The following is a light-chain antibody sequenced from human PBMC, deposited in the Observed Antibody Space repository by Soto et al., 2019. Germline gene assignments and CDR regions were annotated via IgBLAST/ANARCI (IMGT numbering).Light chain of an antibody. CDR2: AAS. CDR3: QQSYGTPIT. V-gene: IGKV1-12*01. CDR1: QGITSW. Sequence: DIHMTQSPSSVSASVGDRVTITCRASQGITSWLVWYQQKPGKAPKLLIYAASSLQSGVPSRFSGSGSGTDFTLTITSLQPEDFATYYCQQSYGTPITFGQGTRLEI. J-gene: IGKJ5*01.